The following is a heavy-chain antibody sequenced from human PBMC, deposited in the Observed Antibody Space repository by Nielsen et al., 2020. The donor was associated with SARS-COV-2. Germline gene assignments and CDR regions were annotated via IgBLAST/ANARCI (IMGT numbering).Heavy chain of an antibody. CDR1: GFTFDDYA. D-gene: IGHD6-13*01. CDR3: ARDPGIAAAGHFDP. J-gene: IGHJ5*02. Sequence: SLKISCAASGFTFDDYAMHWVRQAPGKGLEWVSGISWNSGSIGYADSVKGRFTISRGNAKNSLYLQMNSLRAEDTAVYYCARDPGIAAAGHFDPWGQGTLVTVSS. CDR2: ISWNSGSI. V-gene: IGHV3-9*01.